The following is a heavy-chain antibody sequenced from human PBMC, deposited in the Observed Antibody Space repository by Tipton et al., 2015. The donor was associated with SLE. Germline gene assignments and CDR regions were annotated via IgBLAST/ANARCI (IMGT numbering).Heavy chain of an antibody. CDR2: INHSGST. CDR3: ARVQRGSYLSWYFDY. J-gene: IGHJ4*02. CDR1: GGSFSGYY. D-gene: IGHD3-16*02. V-gene: IGHV4-34*01. Sequence: TLSLTCAFYGGSFSGYYWSWIRQPPGKGLEWIGEINHSGSTNYNPSLKSRVTISVDTSKNQFSLRLTSVTAADTAVYYCARVQRGSYLSWYFDYWGQGTLVTVSS.